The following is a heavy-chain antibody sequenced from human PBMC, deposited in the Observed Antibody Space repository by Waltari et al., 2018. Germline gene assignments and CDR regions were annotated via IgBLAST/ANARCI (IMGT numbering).Heavy chain of an antibody. V-gene: IGHV4-39*01. CDR3: ARLVVPAFWSDYYYFDY. D-gene: IGHD3-3*01. J-gene: IGHJ4*02. CDR1: GGSISSSSYY. CDR2: IYSSGNT. Sequence: QLRLQESGPGLVKPSETLSLTCTVSGGSISSSSYYWGWIRQPPGKGLEWIGSIYSSGNTDYNPSLKSRVTISVDTSKNQFSLKLSSVTAADTAVYYCARLVVPAFWSDYYYFDYWGQGTLVTVSS.